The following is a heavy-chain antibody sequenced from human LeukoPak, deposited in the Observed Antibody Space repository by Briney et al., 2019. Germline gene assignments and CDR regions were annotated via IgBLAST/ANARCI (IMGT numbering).Heavy chain of an antibody. V-gene: IGHV3-66*02. Sequence: GGSLRLSCAASGFTVSSNYMSWVRQAPGKGLEWVSVIYSGGSTYYADSVKGRFTISRDNSKNTLYLQMNSLRAEDTAVYYCARYHYDFWSGYLDYWGQGTLVTVSS. CDR3: ARYHYDFWSGYLDY. D-gene: IGHD3-3*01. CDR2: IYSGGST. CDR1: GFTVSSNY. J-gene: IGHJ4*02.